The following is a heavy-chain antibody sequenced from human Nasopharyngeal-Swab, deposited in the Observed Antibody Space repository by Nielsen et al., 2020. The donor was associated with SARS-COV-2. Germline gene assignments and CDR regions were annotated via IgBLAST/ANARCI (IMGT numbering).Heavy chain of an antibody. CDR2: INTDASRT. D-gene: IGHD2-2*01. Sequence: GESLKISCAASGFTLSNYWIHWVRQTPGKGLLWVSRINTDASRTSYADSVKGRFTISRDNAKNTVYLQMNSLRAEDTAVYYCAREGDIVVVQDAFDIWGQGTMVTVSS. V-gene: IGHV3-74*01. CDR3: AREGDIVVVQDAFDI. J-gene: IGHJ3*02. CDR1: GFTLSNYW.